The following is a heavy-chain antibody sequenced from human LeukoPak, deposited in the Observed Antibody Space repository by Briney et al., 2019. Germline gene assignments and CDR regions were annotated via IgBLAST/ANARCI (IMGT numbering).Heavy chain of an antibody. Sequence: GGSLRLSCAASGFTFSSYAMSWVRQAPGKGLEWVSAISGSGGSTYYADSVKGRFTISRDNSKNTLYLQMNSLRAEDTAVYYCARVDYGDYGFDYWGQGTLVTVSS. CDR3: ARVDYGDYGFDY. CDR1: GFTFSSYA. J-gene: IGHJ4*02. D-gene: IGHD4-17*01. V-gene: IGHV3-23*01. CDR2: ISGSGGST.